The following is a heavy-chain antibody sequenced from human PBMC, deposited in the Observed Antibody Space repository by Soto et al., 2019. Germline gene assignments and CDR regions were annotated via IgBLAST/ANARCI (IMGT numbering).Heavy chain of an antibody. V-gene: IGHV1-18*01. D-gene: IGHD3-22*01. CDR1: GYTFTSYR. CDR2: ISAYNGNT. CDR3: ARVPNSSGYYYYFDY. Sequence: ASVKVSCKASGYTFTSYRISWVRQAPGQGLEWMGWISAYNGNTNYAQKLQGRVTMTTDTSTSTAYMELRSLRSDDTAVYYCARVPNSSGYYYYFDYWGQGTLVTVSS. J-gene: IGHJ4*02.